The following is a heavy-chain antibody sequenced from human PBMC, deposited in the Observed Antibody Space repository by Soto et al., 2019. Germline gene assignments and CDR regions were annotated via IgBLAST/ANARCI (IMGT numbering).Heavy chain of an antibody. D-gene: IGHD2-15*01. CDR1: GFTVSSDF. J-gene: IGHJ4*02. CDR2: IHDGDRT. Sequence: EVQLVESGGGLVQPGGSLRLSCVASGFTVSSDFMTWVCQAPGKGLEWVSMIHDGDRTYYGDPVKGRFTISRDTSKNTLYLQMDSLRAEDTAVYHCANRGYWGQGTLVTVSS. CDR3: ANRGY. V-gene: IGHV3-66*01.